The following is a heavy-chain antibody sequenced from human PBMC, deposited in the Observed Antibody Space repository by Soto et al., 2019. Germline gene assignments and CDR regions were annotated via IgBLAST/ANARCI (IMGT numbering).Heavy chain of an antibody. D-gene: IGHD5-18*01. V-gene: IGHV1-69*06. Sequence: KRAWKAAGGSLSSYAISWLRQAPGQGLEWMGGIIPIFGTANYAQRFQGRVTITADKSTSTAYMELSSLRSEDTAVYYCARAGYSYRRVDPWGQGTLVTVYS. CDR1: GGSLSSYA. J-gene: IGHJ5*02. CDR2: IIPIFGTA. CDR3: ARAGYSYRRVDP.